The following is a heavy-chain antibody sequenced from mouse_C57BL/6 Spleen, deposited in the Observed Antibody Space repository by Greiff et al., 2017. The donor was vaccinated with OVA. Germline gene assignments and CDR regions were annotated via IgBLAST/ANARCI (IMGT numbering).Heavy chain of an antibody. J-gene: IGHJ4*01. Sequence: QVTLKVSGPGLLQSSQTLSLTCSFSGFSLSTSGMGVSWIRQPSGKGLEWLAHIYWDDDKRYNPSLKSRLTISKDTSRNQVFLKITSVDTADTATYYCARRDGYYDAMDYWGQGTSVTVSS. CDR2: IYWDDDK. CDR1: GFSLSTSGMG. D-gene: IGHD2-3*01. CDR3: ARRDGYYDAMDY. V-gene: IGHV8-12*01.